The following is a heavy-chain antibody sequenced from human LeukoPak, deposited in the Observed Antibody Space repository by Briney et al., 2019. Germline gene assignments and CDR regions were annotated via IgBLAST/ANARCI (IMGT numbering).Heavy chain of an antibody. D-gene: IGHD1-26*01. CDR1: GFTFGDYA. Sequence: GGSLRLSCTASGFTFGDYAMSWFRQAPGKGLEWVGFIRSKAYGGTTEYAASVKGRFTISRDDSKSIAYLQMNSLKTEDTAVYYCTRGTRGSYSPVAFDYLGQGTLVTVSS. CDR2: IRSKAYGGTT. CDR3: TRGTRGSYSPVAFDY. J-gene: IGHJ4*02. V-gene: IGHV3-49*03.